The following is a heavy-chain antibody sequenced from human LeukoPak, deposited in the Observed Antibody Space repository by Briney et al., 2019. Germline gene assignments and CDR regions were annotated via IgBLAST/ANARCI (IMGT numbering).Heavy chain of an antibody. V-gene: IGHV4-39*07. D-gene: IGHD3-10*01. J-gene: IGHJ4*02. CDR1: GGSISSSSYY. CDR3: ARSGYYGSGSYYRRYFFDY. Sequence: SETLSLTCTVSGGSISSSSYYWGWIRQPPGKGLEWIGSIYYSGSTYYNPSLKSRVTISVDTSKNQFSLKLSSVTAADTAVYYCARSGYYGSGSYYRRYFFDYWGQGTLVTVSS. CDR2: IYYSGST.